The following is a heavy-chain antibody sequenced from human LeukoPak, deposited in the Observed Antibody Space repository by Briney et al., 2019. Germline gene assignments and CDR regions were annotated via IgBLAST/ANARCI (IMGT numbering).Heavy chain of an antibody. J-gene: IGHJ5*02. D-gene: IGHD6-13*01. CDR2: IYYSGST. Sequence: PSQTLSLTCTVSGVSISSGDYYWSWIRQPPGKGLEWIGYIYYSGSTYYNPSLKSRVTISVDTSKNQFSLKLSSVTAADTAVYYCATRPDIAAAGPGWFDPWGQGTLDTVSS. CDR3: ATRPDIAAAGPGWFDP. V-gene: IGHV4-30-4*08. CDR1: GVSISSGDYY.